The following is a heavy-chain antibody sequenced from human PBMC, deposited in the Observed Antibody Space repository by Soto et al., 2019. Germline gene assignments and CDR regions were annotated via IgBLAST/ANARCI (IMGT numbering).Heavy chain of an antibody. V-gene: IGHV3-30-3*01. CDR2: ISYDGSNK. Sequence: GGSLRLSCAASGFTFSSYAMHWVRQAPGKGLEWVAVISYDGSNKYYADSVKGRFTISRDNSKNTLYLQMNSLRAEDTAVYYCARSTDYYYYYGMDVWGQGTTVTVSS. J-gene: IGHJ6*02. CDR1: GFTFSSYA. CDR3: ARSTDYYYYYGMDV.